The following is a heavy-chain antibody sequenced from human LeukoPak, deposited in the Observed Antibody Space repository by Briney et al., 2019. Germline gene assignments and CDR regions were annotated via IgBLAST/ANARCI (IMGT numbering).Heavy chain of an antibody. CDR3: AKDWEAYCGGDCFSALDY. Sequence: GGSLRLSCAASGFTFSSYAMSWVRQAPGKGLEWVSAISGSGGSTYYADSVKGRFTIFRDNSKNMVYLQMNNLRTEDTAVYYCAKDWEAYCGGDCFSALDYWGQGTLVTVSS. D-gene: IGHD2-21*01. CDR1: GFTFSSYA. J-gene: IGHJ4*02. V-gene: IGHV3-23*01. CDR2: ISGSGGST.